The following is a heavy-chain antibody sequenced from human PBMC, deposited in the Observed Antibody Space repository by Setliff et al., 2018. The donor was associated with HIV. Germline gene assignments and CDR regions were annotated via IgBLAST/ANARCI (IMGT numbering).Heavy chain of an antibody. CDR3: ARNWLHKDADIPRFDP. Sequence: KTSETLSLTCVVSYYSVISDYHWGWIRQSPGGGLQWIGHNYRSGSTYYNPPLSGRVTMAIDTSKDQFSLKLTSLTAADTAVYYCARNWLHKDADIPRFDPWGQGILVTVSS. J-gene: IGHJ5*02. CDR1: YYSVISDYH. CDR2: NYRSGST. D-gene: IGHD1-1*01. V-gene: IGHV4-38-2*01.